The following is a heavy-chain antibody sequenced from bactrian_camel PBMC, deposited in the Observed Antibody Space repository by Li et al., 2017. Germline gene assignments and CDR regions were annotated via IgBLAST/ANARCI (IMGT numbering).Heavy chain of an antibody. D-gene: IGHD1*01. CDR2: FDSDSHP. J-gene: IGHJ4*01. CDR3: AARQQLMPGKCNALNY. V-gene: IGHV3S53*01. Sequence: VQLVESGGGSVQAGGSLRLSCVASGYSGVCMGWFRQVPGKNREGVAGFDSDSHPSYADSVKGRFTISQDSAKNTLYLQMSSLKPEDTAMYYCAARQQLMPGKCNALNYWGRGTQVTVS. CDR1: GYSGVC.